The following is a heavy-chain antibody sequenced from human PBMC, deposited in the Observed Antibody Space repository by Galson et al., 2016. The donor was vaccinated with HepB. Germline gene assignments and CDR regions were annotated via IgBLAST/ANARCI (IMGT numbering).Heavy chain of an antibody. D-gene: IGHD3/OR15-3a*01. J-gene: IGHJ4*02. CDR1: GISVTTFEVG. CDR3: AHRGRTRYFDY. CDR2: IYWDDED. V-gene: IGHV2-5*02. Sequence: PALVKPTQTLTLTCSVSGISVTTFEVGVGWIRQSPGKAPEWLAIIYWDDEDRYSPSLKSRLTITRDTSKNQVVLTMINMDPEETATYYCAHRGRTRYFDYWGQGTLVTVSS.